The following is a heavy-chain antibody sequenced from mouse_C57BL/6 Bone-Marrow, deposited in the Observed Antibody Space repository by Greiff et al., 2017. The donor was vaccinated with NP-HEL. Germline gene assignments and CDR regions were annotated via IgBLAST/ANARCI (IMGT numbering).Heavy chain of an antibody. CDR2: INPSTGGT. CDR3: ARYSGYFDV. Sequence: VHVKQSGPELVKPGASVKISCKASGYSFTGYYMNWVKQSPEKSLEWIGEINPSTGGTTYNQKFKAKATLTVDKSSSTAYMQLKSLTSEDSAVYYCARYSGYFDVWGSGTTVTVSS. J-gene: IGHJ1*01. CDR1: GYSFTGYY. V-gene: IGHV1-42*01.